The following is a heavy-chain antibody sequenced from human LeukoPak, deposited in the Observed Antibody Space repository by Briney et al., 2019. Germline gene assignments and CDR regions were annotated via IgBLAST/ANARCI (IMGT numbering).Heavy chain of an antibody. CDR3: ARDLEL. CDR2: INPNSGGT. CDR1: GYSFSSYV. Sequence: ASVKVSCKASGYSFSSYVISWVRQAPGQGLEWMGWINPNSGGTNYAQNFQGRVTMTRDTSISTAYMELSRLRSDDTAVYYCARDLELWGQGTLVAVSS. V-gene: IGHV1-2*02. J-gene: IGHJ5*02.